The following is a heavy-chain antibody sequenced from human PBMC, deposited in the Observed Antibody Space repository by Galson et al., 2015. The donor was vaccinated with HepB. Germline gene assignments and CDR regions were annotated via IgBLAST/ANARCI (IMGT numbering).Heavy chain of an antibody. D-gene: IGHD6-19*01. Sequence: SLRLSCAASGFTFSSYAMSWVRQAPGKGLEWVSAISGSGGSTYYADSVKGRFTISRDNSKNTLYLQMNSLRAEDTAVYYCAKDPGGVYSSGWSYYFDYWGQGTLVTVSS. V-gene: IGHV3-23*01. CDR2: ISGSGGST. CDR1: GFTFSSYA. CDR3: AKDPGGVYSSGWSYYFDY. J-gene: IGHJ4*02.